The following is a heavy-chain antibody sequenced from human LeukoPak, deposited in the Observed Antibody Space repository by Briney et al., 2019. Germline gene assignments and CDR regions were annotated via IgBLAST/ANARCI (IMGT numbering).Heavy chain of an antibody. J-gene: IGHJ4*02. V-gene: IGHV3-23*01. D-gene: IGHD4-17*01. CDR3: AKDASRYGDYHIGLNY. Sequence: GGSLRLSCAASGFTFSSYAMSWVRQAPGKGLEWVSAISGSGGSKHYADSVKGRFTISRDNSKNTLYLQMNSLRAEDTAVYYCAKDASRYGDYHIGLNYWGQGLLVTVSS. CDR2: ISGSGGSK. CDR1: GFTFSSYA.